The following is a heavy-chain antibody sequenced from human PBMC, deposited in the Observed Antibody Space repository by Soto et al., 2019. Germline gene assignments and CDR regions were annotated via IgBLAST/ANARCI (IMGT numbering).Heavy chain of an antibody. D-gene: IGHD1-26*01. V-gene: IGHV3-72*01. Sequence: EVQLVESGGGLVQPGGSQRLSCAASGFTFSDHYMDWVHQAPGKGLEWVGRIRNKANSYTTDYAASVKGRFTISRDDSKDSLYLQMNSLKTEDTAIYYCARDSGKGAYFDYGGHGTLATVSS. CDR2: IRNKANSYTT. J-gene: IGHJ4*01. CDR1: GFTFSDHY. CDR3: ARDSGKGAYFDY.